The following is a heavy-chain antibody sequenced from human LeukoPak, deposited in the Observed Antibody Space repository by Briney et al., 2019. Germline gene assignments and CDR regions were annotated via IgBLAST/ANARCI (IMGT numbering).Heavy chain of an antibody. CDR3: ARGFLAVPAAIGQEY. V-gene: IGHV3-33*01. Sequence: GRSLRLSCAASGFTFSSYGMHWVRQAPGKGLEWVAVIWYDGSNKYYADSVKGRFTISRDNSKNTLYLQMNSLRAEDTAVYYCARGFLAVPAAIGQEYWGQGTLVTVSS. J-gene: IGHJ4*02. CDR1: GFTFSSYG. CDR2: IWYDGSNK. D-gene: IGHD2-2*01.